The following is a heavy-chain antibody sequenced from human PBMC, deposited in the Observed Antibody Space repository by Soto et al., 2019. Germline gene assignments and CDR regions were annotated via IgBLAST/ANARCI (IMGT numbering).Heavy chain of an antibody. CDR2: INPNSGDT. CDR3: ARSHSAYHYHAMDA. Sequence: ASVKVSCKTSRYIFTGYYMHWVRQAPGQGLEWMGWINPNSGDTNYAQRFKGRVSMTSDTSINTAYLELSRLRPGDAAVFFCARSHSAYHYHAMDAWGQGTTVTVSS. J-gene: IGHJ6*02. V-gene: IGHV1-2*02. CDR1: RYIFTGYY.